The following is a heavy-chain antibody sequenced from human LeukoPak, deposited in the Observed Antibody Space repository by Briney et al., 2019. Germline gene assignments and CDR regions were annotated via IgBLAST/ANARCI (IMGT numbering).Heavy chain of an antibody. Sequence: GGSLRLSCAASGFTFSSYWMHWVRQPPGKGLEWVSGINWNGASTGYADSVKGRFTISRDNAKNSLYLQMNSLRAEDTALYYCARAGLYNWNYEGTAYFDYWGQGTLVTVSS. V-gene: IGHV3-20*04. CDR3: ARAGLYNWNYEGTAYFDY. D-gene: IGHD1-7*01. CDR2: INWNGAST. J-gene: IGHJ4*02. CDR1: GFTFSSYW.